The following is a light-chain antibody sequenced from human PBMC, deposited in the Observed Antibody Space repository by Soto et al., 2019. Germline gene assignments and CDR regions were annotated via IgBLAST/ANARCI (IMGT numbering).Light chain of an antibody. CDR2: EVT. CDR1: SSDVGAYNY. Sequence: QSVLTQPASVSGSPGKSITISCTGTSSDVGAYNYVSWYQHHPGKAPKVMIYEVTNRPSGVSNRFSGSKSGNTASLTISGLQAEDEADYSCSSYTSTNTLVFGGGTKVTVL. CDR3: SSYTSTNTLV. V-gene: IGLV2-14*01. J-gene: IGLJ2*01.